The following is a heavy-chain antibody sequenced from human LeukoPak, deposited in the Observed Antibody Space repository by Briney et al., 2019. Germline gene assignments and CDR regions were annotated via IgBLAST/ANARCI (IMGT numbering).Heavy chain of an antibody. CDR3: ASSSGSVYYYYYMDV. J-gene: IGHJ6*03. CDR1: GGTFSSYA. CDR2: IIPIFGTA. D-gene: IGHD3-10*01. V-gene: IGHV1-69*06. Sequence: ASVTVSCKASGGTFSSYAISWVRQAPGQGLEWMGGIIPIFGTANYAQKFQGRVTITADKSTSTAYMELSSLRSEDTAVYYCASSSGSVYYYYYMDVWGKGTTVTVSS.